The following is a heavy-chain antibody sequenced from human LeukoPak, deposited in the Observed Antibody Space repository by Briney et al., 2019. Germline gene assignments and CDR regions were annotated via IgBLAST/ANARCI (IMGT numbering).Heavy chain of an antibody. V-gene: IGHV1-69*13. CDR3: ARRLGELELRRDYYYGMDV. CDR1: GGTFSSYA. Sequence: ASVKVSCKASGGTFSSYAISWVRQAPGQGLEWMGGIIPIFGTANYAQKFQGRVTITADESTSTAYMELSSLRSEDTAVYYCARRLGELELRRDYYYGMDVWGQGTTVAVSS. D-gene: IGHD1-7*01. CDR2: IIPIFGTA. J-gene: IGHJ6*02.